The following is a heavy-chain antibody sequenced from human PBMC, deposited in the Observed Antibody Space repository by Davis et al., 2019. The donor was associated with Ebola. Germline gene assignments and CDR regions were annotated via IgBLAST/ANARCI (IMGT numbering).Heavy chain of an antibody. Sequence: ASVKVSCKASGYTFTSYDINWVRQATGQGLEWMGWLNPNSGNTGYAQKFQGRVTMTRNTSISTAYMELSGLRSEDTAVYYCARVRYYYYGMDVWGQGTTVTVSS. CDR3: ARVRYYYYGMDV. V-gene: IGHV1-8*01. CDR1: GYTFTSYD. J-gene: IGHJ6*02. CDR2: LNPNSGNT.